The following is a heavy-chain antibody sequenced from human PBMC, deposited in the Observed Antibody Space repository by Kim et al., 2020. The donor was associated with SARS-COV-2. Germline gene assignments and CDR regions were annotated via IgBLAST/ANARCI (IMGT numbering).Heavy chain of an antibody. CDR1: GGSISSSSYY. J-gene: IGHJ5*02. D-gene: IGHD3-3*01. CDR3: ARLPTIFGVPSLNFDP. V-gene: IGHV4-39*01. CDR2: IYYSGST. Sequence: SETLSLTCTVSGGSISSSSYYWGWIRQPPEKGLEWIGSIYYSGSTYYNPSLKSRVTISVDTSKNQFSLKLSSVTAADTAVYYCARLPTIFGVPSLNFDPWGQGTLVTVSS.